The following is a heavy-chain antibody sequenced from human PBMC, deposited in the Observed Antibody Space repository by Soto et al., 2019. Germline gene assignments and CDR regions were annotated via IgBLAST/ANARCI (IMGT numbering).Heavy chain of an antibody. CDR2: TSTYKSKT. D-gene: IGHD6-13*01. V-gene: IGHV1-18*01. Sequence: ASVKVSCKASGYTFSNYGISWVRQAPGQGLEWVGWTSTYKSKTNYAQKLQGRVTMTTDTSTSTAYMELRSLRSDDTAVYYCARTIARVDVYHCFDLWGQGTLVTVSS. CDR3: ARTIARVDVYHCFDL. CDR1: GYTFSNYG. J-gene: IGHJ5*02.